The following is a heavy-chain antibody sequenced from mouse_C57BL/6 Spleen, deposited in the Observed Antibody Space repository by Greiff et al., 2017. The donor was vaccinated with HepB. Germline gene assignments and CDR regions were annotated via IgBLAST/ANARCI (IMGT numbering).Heavy chain of an antibody. CDR3: ARGDLDSSGPFAY. J-gene: IGHJ3*01. V-gene: IGHV1-69*01. CDR2: IDPSDSYT. CDR1: GYTFTSYW. D-gene: IGHD3-2*02. Sequence: QVQLQQSGAELVMPGASVKLSCKASGYTFTSYWMHWVKQRPGQGLEWIGEIDPSDSYTNYNQKFKGKSTLTVDKSSSTAYMQLSSLTSEDSAVYYCARGDLDSSGPFAYWGQGTLVTVSA.